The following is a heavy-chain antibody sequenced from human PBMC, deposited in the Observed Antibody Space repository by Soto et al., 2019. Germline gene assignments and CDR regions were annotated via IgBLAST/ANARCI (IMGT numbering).Heavy chain of an antibody. Sequence: GGSLRLSCAASGFTFSSYAMHWVRQAPGKGLEWVAVISYDGSNKYYADSVKGRFTISRDNSKNTLYLQMNSLRAEDTAVYYCARDLWESIAAAGAFDYWGQGTLVTVSS. J-gene: IGHJ4*02. D-gene: IGHD6-13*01. CDR2: ISYDGSNK. V-gene: IGHV3-30-3*01. CDR3: ARDLWESIAAAGAFDY. CDR1: GFTFSSYA.